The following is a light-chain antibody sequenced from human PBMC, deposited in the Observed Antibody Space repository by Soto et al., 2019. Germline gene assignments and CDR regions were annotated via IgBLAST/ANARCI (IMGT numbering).Light chain of an antibody. CDR1: SSDVGGYDY. Sequence: LTQPASVSGSPGQSIAISCTGTSSDVGGYDYVSWYQQHPDKAPKLMIYEVTKRPSGVSNRFSGSKSGNTASLTISGLQPEDEADYYCSSHTSGSTRVFGSGTRSPS. V-gene: IGLV2-14*01. CDR2: EVT. CDR3: SSHTSGSTRV. J-gene: IGLJ1*01.